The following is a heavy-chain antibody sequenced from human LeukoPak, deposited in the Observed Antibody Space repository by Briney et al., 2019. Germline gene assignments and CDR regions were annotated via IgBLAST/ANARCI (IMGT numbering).Heavy chain of an antibody. J-gene: IGHJ6*03. V-gene: IGHV4-4*09. Sequence: SETLSLTCIVSGASISQDYWSWIRQPPGKGLEWIGYVYSSGGTNFNPSLKSRVTMSIDTSKNQFSLNLMYVTAADTAVYFCARYIRTGNYYMDVWGKGTTVTVSS. CDR3: ARYIRTGNYYMDV. CDR1: GASISQDY. CDR2: VYSSGGT.